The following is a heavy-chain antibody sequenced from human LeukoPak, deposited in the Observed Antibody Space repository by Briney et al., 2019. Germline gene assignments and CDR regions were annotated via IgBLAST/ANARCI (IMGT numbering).Heavy chain of an antibody. D-gene: IGHD1-26*01. CDR3: AKDIYSGTSGPVNY. CDR1: GFTLDDYA. J-gene: IGHJ4*02. V-gene: IGHV3-9*01. Sequence: GGSLALSCPASGFTLDDYAMHWVRQAPGKGLEWVSGISWNSGSIGYADSVKGRFTISRDNAKNSLYLQMNSLRAEDTALYYCAKDIYSGTSGPVNYWGQGTLVTVSS. CDR2: ISWNSGSI.